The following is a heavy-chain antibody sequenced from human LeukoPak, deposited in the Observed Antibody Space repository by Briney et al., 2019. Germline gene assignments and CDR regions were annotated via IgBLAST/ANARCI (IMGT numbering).Heavy chain of an antibody. CDR2: IFYSGSI. D-gene: IGHD2-15*01. V-gene: IGHV4-59*08. J-gene: IGHJ5*01. Sequence: SGTLSLTCIVSDGSISRYYWNWIRQPPGKEPEWIGYIFYSGSINYNPSLKSRVTISLDTSRNQFSLKLSSVTAADTAVYYCAMSRSGYGWFDSWGPGTLVTVSS. CDR1: DGSISRYY. CDR3: AMSRSGYGWFDS.